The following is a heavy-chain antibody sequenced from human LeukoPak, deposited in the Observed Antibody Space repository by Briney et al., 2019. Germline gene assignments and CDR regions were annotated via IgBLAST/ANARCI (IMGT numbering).Heavy chain of an antibody. V-gene: IGHV1-46*01. D-gene: IGHD2-2*01. CDR2: INPSGGST. Sequence: ASVKVPCKASGYTFTSYYMHWVRQAPGQGLEWMGIINPSGGSTSYAQKFQGRVTMTRDTSTSTVYMELSSLRSEDTAVYYCSVVPAAMGDDYWGQGTLVTVSS. CDR3: SVVPAAMGDDY. CDR1: GYTFTSYY. J-gene: IGHJ4*02.